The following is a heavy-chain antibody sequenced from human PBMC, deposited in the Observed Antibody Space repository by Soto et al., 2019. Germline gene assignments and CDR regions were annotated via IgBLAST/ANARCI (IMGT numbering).Heavy chain of an antibody. Sequence: QVQLVQSGAEVKKPGASVKVSCKASGYTFTSYGISWVRQAPGQGLEWMGWISAYNGNTNYAQKLQGRVTMTTDTSRSTAYMAQRILRADDTAVYYCASDQAMVREGDCMDVWGQGTTVTVSS. D-gene: IGHD3-10*01. CDR2: ISAYNGNT. CDR3: ASDQAMVREGDCMDV. J-gene: IGHJ6*02. V-gene: IGHV1-18*01. CDR1: GYTFTSYG.